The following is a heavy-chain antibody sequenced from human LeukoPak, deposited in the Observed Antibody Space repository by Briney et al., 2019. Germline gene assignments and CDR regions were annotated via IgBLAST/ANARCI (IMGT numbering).Heavy chain of an antibody. V-gene: IGHV1-69*02. J-gene: IGHJ3*02. D-gene: IGHD2-2*02. CDR3: ANTCSSTSRYKEGAFDI. CDR1: GGTFSSYT. Sequence: SVKVSCKASGGTFSSYTISWVRQAPGQGLEWMGRIIPILGIANYAQKFQGRVTITADKSTSTAYMELSSLRSEDTAVYYCANTCSSTSRYKEGAFDIWGQGTMVTVSS. CDR2: IIPILGIA.